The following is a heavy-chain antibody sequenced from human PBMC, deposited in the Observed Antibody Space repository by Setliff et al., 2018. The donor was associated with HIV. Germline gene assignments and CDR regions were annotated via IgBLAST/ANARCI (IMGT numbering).Heavy chain of an antibody. CDR3: ARDQSGPDPGIPDYFYGMDV. CDR1: GFTFSDYE. J-gene: IGHJ6*02. Sequence: LRLSCVASGFTFSDYELNWVRQAPGKRQEWLAYIGASCLTMYYAYSVRGRFTVSRDKAKNSLYLQLNSPRDEDTAFYYCARDQSGPDPGIPDYFYGMDVWGQVTTVTVSS. CDR2: IGASCLTM. V-gene: IGHV3-48*03. D-gene: IGHD1-20*01.